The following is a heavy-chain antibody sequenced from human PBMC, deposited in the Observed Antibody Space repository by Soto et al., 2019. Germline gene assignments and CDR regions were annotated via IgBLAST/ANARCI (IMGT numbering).Heavy chain of an antibody. Sequence: QVQLVQSGAEVKKPGSSVKVSCKASGGSFSSYAISWVRQAPVQGLEWMGVIIPIFGAPTYGQKFQGRVTIIADKSTSTAYMELSSLKSDDTALYYCARAGPVSGNHAFDIWGQGPMVTVSS. D-gene: IGHD6-19*01. CDR2: IIPIFGAP. CDR3: ARAGPVSGNHAFDI. J-gene: IGHJ3*02. CDR1: GGSFSSYA. V-gene: IGHV1-69*06.